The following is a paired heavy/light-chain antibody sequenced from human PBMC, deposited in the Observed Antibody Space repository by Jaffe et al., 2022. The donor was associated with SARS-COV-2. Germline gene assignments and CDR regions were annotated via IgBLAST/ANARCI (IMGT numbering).Heavy chain of an antibody. CDR1: GFIFTDYW. D-gene: IGHD3-10*01. J-gene: IGHJ5*02. Sequence: EGQLVESGGALVPPGGSLRLSCVASGFIFTDYWMHWVRQAPGKGLVWVARINIEGTRPAYADSVRGRFTVSRDNTKDTLFLQMDSLRPEDTAVYFCARDQGVLGNWFHPWGQGTQVTVSS. V-gene: IGHV3-74*03. CDR2: INIEGTRP. CDR3: ARDQGVLGNWFHP.
Light chain of an antibody. V-gene: IGKV1-9*01. CDR1: QDISGY. Sequence: DIHLTQSPSFLSASVGDTITITCRASQDISGYVVWYQQKSGKGPKVLIYDVSTLQTGVPSRFGGSGSGTEFTLTVSGLQPDDFATYYCQQIHSYPFTFGPGTKV. CDR3: QQIHSYPFT. J-gene: IGKJ3*01. CDR2: DVS.